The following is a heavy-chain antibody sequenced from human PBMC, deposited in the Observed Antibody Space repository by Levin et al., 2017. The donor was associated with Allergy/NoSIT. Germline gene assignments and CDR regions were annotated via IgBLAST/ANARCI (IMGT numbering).Heavy chain of an antibody. D-gene: IGHD6-13*01. CDR3: TTYSSSWYYFDY. V-gene: IGHV3-15*01. Sequence: GGSLRLSCVASGITFSNAWLSWSRQAPGKGLEWVGRIKSKTDGGTVEYAAPVKGTFTISRDDSKNTLYLQMNSLQTEDTAVYFCTTYSSSWYYFDYWGQGPLVTVSS. J-gene: IGHJ4*02. CDR1: GITFSNAW. CDR2: IKSKTDGGTV.